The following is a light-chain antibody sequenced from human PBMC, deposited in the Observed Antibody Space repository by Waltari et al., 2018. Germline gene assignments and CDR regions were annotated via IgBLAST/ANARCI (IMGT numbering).Light chain of an antibody. V-gene: IGKV1-5*03. CDR2: KVS. CDR3: QEYDSLPIT. Sequence: LSCFQQKPEKAPKRLVYKVSRRESWVPSRFSVSGFGTEFILSISSLQPDDFATYYYQEYDSLPITFGGGTKVEIK. J-gene: IGKJ4*01.